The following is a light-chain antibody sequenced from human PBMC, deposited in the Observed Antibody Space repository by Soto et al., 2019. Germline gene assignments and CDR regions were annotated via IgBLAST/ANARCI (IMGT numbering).Light chain of an antibody. CDR1: QAINNY. V-gene: IGKV1-9*01. CDR3: QQLNSYPIT. Sequence: DIQLTQSPSFLSASVGDRVTITCRASQAINNYLAWYQQKPGGPPKLLIYAASTLQSGVPSRFSGSGSGTEFTLTISSLQPEDFATYYCQQLNSYPITFGQGTRLEIK. CDR2: AAS. J-gene: IGKJ5*01.